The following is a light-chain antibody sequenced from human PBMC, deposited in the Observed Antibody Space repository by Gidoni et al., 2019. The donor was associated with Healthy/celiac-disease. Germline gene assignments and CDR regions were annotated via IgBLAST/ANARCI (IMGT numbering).Light chain of an antibody. V-gene: IGKV3-15*01. J-gene: IGKJ5*01. CDR3: QQYDNWRLIT. CDR1: QSVGRN. Sequence: EIVMTQSPGTLAVSPGERATLSCRASQSVGRNLAWYQKKSGQAPRLLIYGASTRATGIPVRFSGSGSGTEFTLTISSLRSEDFASYYCQQYDNWRLITFGQGTRLEIK. CDR2: GAS.